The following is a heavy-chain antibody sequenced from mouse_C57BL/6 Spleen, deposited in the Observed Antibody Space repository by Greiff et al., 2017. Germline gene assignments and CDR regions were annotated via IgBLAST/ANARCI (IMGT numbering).Heavy chain of an antibody. J-gene: IGHJ1*03. CDR1: GFTFSDYG. V-gene: IGHV5-17*01. CDR3: ARCYDYDRYFDV. Sequence: EVQLVESGGGLVKPGGSLKLSCAASGFTFSDYGMHWVRQAPEKGLEWVAYISSGSSTIYYADTVKGRFTISRDNAKNTLFLQMTHLRSEDTAMYYCARCYDYDRYFDVWGTGTTVTVSS. D-gene: IGHD2-4*01. CDR2: ISSGSSTI.